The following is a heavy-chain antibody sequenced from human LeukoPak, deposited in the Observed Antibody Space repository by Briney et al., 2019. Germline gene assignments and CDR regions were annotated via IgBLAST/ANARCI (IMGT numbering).Heavy chain of an antibody. CDR2: INQDGSEK. D-gene: IGHD4-23*01. CDR1: GFTFTTYW. CDR3: VRAIGSNTL. J-gene: IGHJ4*02. V-gene: IGHV3-7*01. Sequence: PGGSLRLSCAASGFTFTTYWMSWVRQAPGKVVEWVANINQDGSEKYYVDSVKGRFTISRDNAKSSLYLQMNSLRAEDTAVYFCVRAIGSNTLWGQGTLVTVSS.